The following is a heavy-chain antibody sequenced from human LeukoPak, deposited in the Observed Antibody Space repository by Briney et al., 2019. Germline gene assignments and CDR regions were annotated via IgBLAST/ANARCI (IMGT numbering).Heavy chain of an antibody. J-gene: IGHJ4*02. V-gene: IGHV5-51*01. D-gene: IGHD5-24*01. CDR2: IYAGNSDT. CDR1: GYNFTTSW. Sequence: GESLKISCQGFGYNFTTSWIGWVRPLPGKGLEWMAIIYAGNSDTKYSPSFQGQVSISTDRSISTAYLQWSSLQASDTAIYYCAILNHPDGRVYWGQGTLVTVSS. CDR3: AILNHPDGRVY.